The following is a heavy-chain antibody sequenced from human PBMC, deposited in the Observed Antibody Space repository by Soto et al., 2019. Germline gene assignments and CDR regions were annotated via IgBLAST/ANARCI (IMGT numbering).Heavy chain of an antibody. CDR3: ARRLWLELPHSDAFDI. Sequence: GGSLRLSCAASGFTFSSFAMSWVRQAPGKGLEWVSAISAGGGSTYYADSVKGRFTISRDNSKNTLYLQMNSLRAEDTAVYYCARRLWLELPHSDAFDIWGQGTMVTVSS. CDR1: GFTFSSFA. V-gene: IGHV3-23*01. J-gene: IGHJ3*02. CDR2: ISAGGGST. D-gene: IGHD2-15*01.